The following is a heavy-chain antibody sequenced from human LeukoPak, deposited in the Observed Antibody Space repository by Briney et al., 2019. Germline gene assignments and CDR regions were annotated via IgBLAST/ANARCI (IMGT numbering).Heavy chain of an antibody. CDR2: INPSAST. CDR3: VRDPPSRQFDP. CDR1: GGSMNTYY. J-gene: IGHJ5*02. V-gene: IGHV4-4*07. Sequence: SETLSLTCNVSGGSMNTYYWTWIRQPAGKGLEWIGRINPSASTDYNPSLKSRVTMSVDTSKNQFSLNLTSVTAADTAVYYCVRDPPSRQFDPWGQGTLVTVSS.